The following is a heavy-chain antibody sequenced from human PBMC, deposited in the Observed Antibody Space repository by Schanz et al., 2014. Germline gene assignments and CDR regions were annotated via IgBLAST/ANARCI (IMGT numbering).Heavy chain of an antibody. Sequence: QVQLVESGGGVVQPGRSLKLSCAASGFTFSDYYMSWIRQAPGKGLEWVAVIRYDGRNKNFVESVKGRFTISRDNSKNTLYVQMNSLRAEDTAVYYCARAQGVIRLYYGVDVWGQGTTVTVSS. CDR3: ARAQGVIRLYYGVDV. CDR1: GFTFSDYY. V-gene: IGHV3-33*08. D-gene: IGHD3-10*01. CDR2: IRYDGRNK. J-gene: IGHJ6*02.